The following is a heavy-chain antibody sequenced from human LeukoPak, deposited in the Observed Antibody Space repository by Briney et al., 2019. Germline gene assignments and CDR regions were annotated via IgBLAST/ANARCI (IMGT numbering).Heavy chain of an antibody. Sequence: GGSLRLSCAASGFTFSSYAMHWVRQAPGKGLEWVAVISYDGSDKYYADSVKGRFTISRDNSKNTLYLQMNSLRAEDTAVYYCAKDPRRYSRTGGYFDYWGQGTLVTVSS. CDR1: GFTFSSYA. D-gene: IGHD6-13*01. V-gene: IGHV3-30*04. CDR2: ISYDGSDK. J-gene: IGHJ4*02. CDR3: AKDPRRYSRTGGYFDY.